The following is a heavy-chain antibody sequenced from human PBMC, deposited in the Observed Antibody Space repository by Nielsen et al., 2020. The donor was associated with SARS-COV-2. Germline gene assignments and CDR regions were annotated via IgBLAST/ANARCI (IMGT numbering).Heavy chain of an antibody. CDR2: INTNTGNP. Sequence: ASVKVSCKASGYTFTSYAMNWVRQAPGQGLEWMGWINTNTGNPTYAQGFTGRFVFSLDTSVSTAYLQISSLKAEDTAVYYCARSSVTMIGGYYYGMDVWGQGTTVTVSS. CDR1: GYTFTSYA. D-gene: IGHD3-22*01. V-gene: IGHV7-4-1*02. CDR3: ARSSVTMIGGYYYGMDV. J-gene: IGHJ6*02.